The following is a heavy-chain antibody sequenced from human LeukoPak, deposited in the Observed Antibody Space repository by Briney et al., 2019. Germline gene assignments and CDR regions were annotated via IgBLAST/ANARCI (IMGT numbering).Heavy chain of an antibody. CDR2: ICSSSSYI. D-gene: IGHD3-9*01. CDR1: GFTFSSYS. J-gene: IGHJ6*02. CDR3: ARVKYYDILTGYYDPLGYGMDV. V-gene: IGHV3-21*01. Sequence: TGGSLRLSCAASGFTFSSYSMNWVRQAPGKGLEWVSSICSSSSYIYYADSVKGRFTISRDNAKNSLYLQMNSLRAEDTAVYYCARVKYYDILTGYYDPLGYGMDVWGQGTTVTVSS.